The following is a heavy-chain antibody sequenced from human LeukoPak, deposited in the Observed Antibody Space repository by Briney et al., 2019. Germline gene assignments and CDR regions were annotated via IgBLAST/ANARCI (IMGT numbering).Heavy chain of an antibody. D-gene: IGHD6-13*01. J-gene: IGHJ4*02. V-gene: IGHV1-18*01. CDR3: ARVYGGAAAVINFDY. CDR1: GYTFSSYG. CDR2: ISAYNANT. Sequence: ASVKVSCKTSGYTFSSYGISWVRQAPGQGLEWMGGISAYNANTNYAQKFQGRVTMTTDTSTSTAYMELRSLRSDDTALYYCARVYGGAAAVINFDYWGQGTLVTVSS.